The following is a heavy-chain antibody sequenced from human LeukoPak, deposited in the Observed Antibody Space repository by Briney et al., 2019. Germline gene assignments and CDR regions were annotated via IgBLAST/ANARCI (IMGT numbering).Heavy chain of an antibody. CDR2: GST. CDR3: ARGYSSSGNDY. D-gene: IGHD6-13*01. J-gene: IGHJ4*02. Sequence: GSTNYNPSLKSRVTISVDTSKNQFSLKLSSVTAADTAVYYCARGYSSSGNDYWGQGTLVTVSS. V-gene: IGHV4-59*09.